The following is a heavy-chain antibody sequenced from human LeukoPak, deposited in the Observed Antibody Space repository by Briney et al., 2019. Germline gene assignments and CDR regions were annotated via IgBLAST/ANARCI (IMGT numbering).Heavy chain of an antibody. Sequence: ASVKVSCKVSGYTLTELSMHWVRQAPGKGLEWMGGFDPEDGETIYAQKFQGRVTMTEDTSTDTAYMELSSLRSEDTAVYYCATDYCSSTSCRSGLYYYYGMDVWGQGTTVTVSS. CDR1: GYTLTELS. J-gene: IGHJ6*02. D-gene: IGHD2-2*01. V-gene: IGHV1-24*01. CDR2: FDPEDGET. CDR3: ATDYCSSTSCRSGLYYYYGMDV.